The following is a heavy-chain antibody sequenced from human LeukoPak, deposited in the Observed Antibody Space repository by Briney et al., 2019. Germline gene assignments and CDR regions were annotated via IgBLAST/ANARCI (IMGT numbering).Heavy chain of an antibody. CDR3: ARDLYYDSTSDAFDI. D-gene: IGHD3-22*01. V-gene: IGHV1-18*01. Sequence: ASVKVSCKASGYTFSSYHISWVRQAPGQGLEWMGWISAYNGNPNYAQKLQGRVTMTTDTSTSTAYMELRSLRSDDTAVYYCARDLYYDSTSDAFDIWGQGTMVTVSS. CDR2: ISAYNGNP. J-gene: IGHJ3*02. CDR1: GYTFSSYH.